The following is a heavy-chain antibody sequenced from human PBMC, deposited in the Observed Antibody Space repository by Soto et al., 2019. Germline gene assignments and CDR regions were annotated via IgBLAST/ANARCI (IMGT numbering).Heavy chain of an antibody. V-gene: IGHV4-59*01. CDR2: IYNSGST. J-gene: IGHJ4*02. CDR1: GGSISGYY. Sequence: SETLSLTCTVPGGSISGYYWIWMRQPPGKGLEWIGYIYNSGSTNYNPALKSRVTISVDTSKNQFSLNLSSVTAADTAIYYCAATDFGDYEVVHSFDYWGQGTPVTVSS. CDR3: AATDFGDYEVVHSFDY. D-gene: IGHD4-17*01.